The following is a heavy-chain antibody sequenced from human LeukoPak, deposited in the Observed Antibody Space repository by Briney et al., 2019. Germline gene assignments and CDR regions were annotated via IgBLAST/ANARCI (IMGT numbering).Heavy chain of an antibody. CDR1: GGPFSGYY. J-gene: IGHJ5*02. CDR2: INHSGST. Sequence: SETLSLTCAVYGGPFSGYYWSWIRQPPGKGLEWIGEINHSGSTNYNPSLKSRVTISVDTSKNQFSLKLSSVTAADTAVYYCAREPPPRITIFGVVNHWGQGTLVTVSS. V-gene: IGHV4-34*01. D-gene: IGHD3-3*01. CDR3: AREPPPRITIFGVVNH.